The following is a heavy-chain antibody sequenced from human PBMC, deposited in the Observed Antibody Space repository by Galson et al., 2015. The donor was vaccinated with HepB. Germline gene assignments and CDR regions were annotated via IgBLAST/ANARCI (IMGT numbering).Heavy chain of an antibody. J-gene: IGHJ6*02. CDR3: AKATSYDFWSGKGGDYYYYGMDV. CDR2: ISGSGGST. V-gene: IGHV3-23*01. Sequence: SLRLSCAASGFTFSSYAMSWVRQAPGKGLEWVSAISGSGGSTYYADSVKGRFTISRDNSKNTLYLQMNSLRAEDTAVYYCAKATSYDFWSGKGGDYYYYGMDVWGQGTTVTVSS. CDR1: GFTFSSYA. D-gene: IGHD3-3*01.